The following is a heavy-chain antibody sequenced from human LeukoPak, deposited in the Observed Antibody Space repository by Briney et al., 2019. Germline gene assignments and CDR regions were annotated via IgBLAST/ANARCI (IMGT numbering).Heavy chain of an antibody. D-gene: IGHD3-16*01. J-gene: IGHJ4*02. CDR3: ARRDIMIARGDFDY. Sequence: SETLSLTCTVSGGSISSYYWSWLRQPPGQGLEWIGEINHSGSTDYDPSLKSRVTISVDTSKNQFSLKLSSVTAADTAVYYCARRDIMIARGDFDYWGQGTLVTVSS. CDR1: GGSISSYY. V-gene: IGHV4-34*01. CDR2: INHSGST.